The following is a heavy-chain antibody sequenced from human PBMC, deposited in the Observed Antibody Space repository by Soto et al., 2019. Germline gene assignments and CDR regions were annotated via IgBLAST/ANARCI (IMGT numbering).Heavy chain of an antibody. Sequence: EVQLVESGGGLVQPGGSLRLSCAASGFTFTDYWMSWVRQAPGKGLEWVANIRQDESEKNYVDSVKGRFTISRDNAKNSVYVQMDGGRDEDTAVYYCARDKFIGSYYIRGVTYIFDSWGQGTQVTVSS. J-gene: IGHJ4*02. D-gene: IGHD3-10*02. CDR1: GFTFTDYW. CDR2: IRQDESEK. V-gene: IGHV3-7*03. CDR3: ARDKFIGSYYIRGVTYIFDS.